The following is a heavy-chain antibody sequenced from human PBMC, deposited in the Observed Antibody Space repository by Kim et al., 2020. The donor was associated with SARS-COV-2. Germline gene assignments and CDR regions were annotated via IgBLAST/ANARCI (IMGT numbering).Heavy chain of an antibody. CDR3: AKDRDSSWYISLFFPPIDP. Sequence: GGSLRLSCAASGFTFSSYGMHWVRQAPGKGLEWVAVISYDGSNKYYADSVKGRFTISRDNSKNTLYLQMNSLRAEDTAVYYCAKDRDSSWYISLFFPPIDPWGQGTLVTVSS. J-gene: IGHJ5*02. D-gene: IGHD6-13*01. V-gene: IGHV3-30*18. CDR2: ISYDGSNK. CDR1: GFTFSSYG.